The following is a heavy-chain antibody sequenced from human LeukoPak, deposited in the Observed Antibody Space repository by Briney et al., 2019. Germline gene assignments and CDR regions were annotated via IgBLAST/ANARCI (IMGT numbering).Heavy chain of an antibody. CDR2: ISNSGSTI. D-gene: IGHD3-10*01. Sequence: PGGSLRLSCAGSGFRFSGYEMNWVRQAPGKGLEWVSYISNSGSTIYYADSVKGRFTISRDNAKNSLYLQMNSLRVEDTALYYCARVYYGSGSYYENYFDYWGQGTLVTVSS. J-gene: IGHJ4*02. V-gene: IGHV3-48*03. CDR1: GFRFSGYE. CDR3: ARVYYGSGSYYENYFDY.